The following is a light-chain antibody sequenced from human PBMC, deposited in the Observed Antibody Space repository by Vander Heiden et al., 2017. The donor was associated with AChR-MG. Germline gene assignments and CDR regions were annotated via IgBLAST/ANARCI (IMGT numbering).Light chain of an antibody. Sequence: QSALTQPPSASGSPGQSVTISCTGTSSDVGGYNYVSWYQHHPGKAPNLMIYEVSKRPSGVPDRFSGSKSGNTASLTVSGLQADDEADYFCSSYAGSNNLGVFGTGTKVTVL. CDR3: SSYAGSNNLGV. J-gene: IGLJ1*01. CDR1: SSDVGGYNY. V-gene: IGLV2-8*01. CDR2: EVS.